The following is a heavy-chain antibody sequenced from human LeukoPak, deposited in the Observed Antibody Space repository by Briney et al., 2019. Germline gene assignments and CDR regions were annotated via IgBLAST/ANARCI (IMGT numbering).Heavy chain of an antibody. CDR2: IYHSGST. V-gene: IGHV4-4*02. J-gene: IGHJ4*02. CDR1: GGSISCSNW. Sequence: SGTLSLTCAVSGGSISCSNWWSWVRPPPGKGLEWIGEIYHSGSTNYNPSLKSRVTISVDKSKNQFSLKLSSVTAADTAVYYCARDQEKGYGSGSYFDYWGQGTLVTVSS. CDR3: ARDQEKGYGSGSYFDY. D-gene: IGHD3-10*01.